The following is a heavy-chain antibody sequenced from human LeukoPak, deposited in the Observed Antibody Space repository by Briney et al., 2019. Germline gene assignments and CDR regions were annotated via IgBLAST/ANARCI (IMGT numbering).Heavy chain of an antibody. J-gene: IGHJ4*02. CDR2: IKQDGREK. V-gene: IGHV3-7*01. Sequence: GGSLRLSCTGSGFTFSSYWMSWVRQAPGKGPEWVANIKQDGREKHYVDSVKGRFTISRDNAKNSLYLQMNSLRAEDTAVYYCASGYSSGYWGQGALVTVSS. D-gene: IGHD6-19*01. CDR3: ASGYSSGY. CDR1: GFTFSSYW.